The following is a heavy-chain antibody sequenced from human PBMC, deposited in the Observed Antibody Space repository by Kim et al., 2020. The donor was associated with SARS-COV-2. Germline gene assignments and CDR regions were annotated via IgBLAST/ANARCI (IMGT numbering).Heavy chain of an antibody. Sequence: GGSLRLSCAASGLTFSNAWMRWVRQAPGRGLEWIGHIKSRTDVETAEYAAPVKGSFTISRDDSRYTSYLPLESLKTEDPAVYYCTTGGIIFRSTSWGQGT. CDR3: TTGGIIFRSTS. CDR2: IKSRTDVETA. J-gene: IGHJ5*02. CDR1: GLTFSNAW. D-gene: IGHD1-20*01. V-gene: IGHV3-15*01.